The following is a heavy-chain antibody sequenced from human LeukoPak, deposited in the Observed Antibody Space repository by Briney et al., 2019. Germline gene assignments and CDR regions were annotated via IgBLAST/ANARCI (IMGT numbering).Heavy chain of an antibody. CDR2: ISGSGTNT. D-gene: IGHD2-2*01. CDR3: AKGPRYCSSTSCPNWFDP. J-gene: IGHJ5*02. Sequence: GGSLRLSCAASGFTFSNFAMSWVRQAPGKGLEWVSAISGSGTNTYYADSVKGRFTISRDNSKNTLYLQMNSLRAEDTAVYYCAKGPRYCSSTSCPNWFDPWGQGTLVTVSS. CDR1: GFTFSNFA. V-gene: IGHV3-23*01.